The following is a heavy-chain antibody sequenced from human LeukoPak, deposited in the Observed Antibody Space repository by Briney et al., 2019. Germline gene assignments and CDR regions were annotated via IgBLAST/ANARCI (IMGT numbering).Heavy chain of an antibody. CDR3: ARLSVSITRRFDL. CDR2: ITKGGATA. J-gene: IGHJ5*02. D-gene: IGHD3-3*01. CDR1: GLTLSNYE. V-gene: IGHV3-48*03. Sequence: GGSLRLSCAPSGLTLSNYEMNWVRLTPGKGLEWISYITKGGATALYAESVKGRFTISRDNANSSLYLQMNSLRAEDTAVYFCARLSVSITRRFDLWGQGTLVTVSS.